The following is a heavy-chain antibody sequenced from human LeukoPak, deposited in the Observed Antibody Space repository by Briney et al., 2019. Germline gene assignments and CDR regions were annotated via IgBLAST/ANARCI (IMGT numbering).Heavy chain of an antibody. V-gene: IGHV3-21*04. J-gene: IGHJ4*02. Sequence: GGSLRLSCAASGFTFSSYSMNWVRQAPGKGLEWVSSISSSSSYIYYADSVKGRFTISRDNAKNSLYLQMNSLRAEDTAVYYCAKSKNPYDSSGYPGDYWGQGTLVTVSS. D-gene: IGHD3-22*01. CDR2: ISSSSSYI. CDR3: AKSKNPYDSSGYPGDY. CDR1: GFTFSSYS.